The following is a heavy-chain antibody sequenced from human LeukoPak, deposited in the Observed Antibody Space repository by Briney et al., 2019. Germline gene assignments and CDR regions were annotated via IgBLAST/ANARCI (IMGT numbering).Heavy chain of an antibody. CDR1: GFTFSSYA. CDR2: ISGSGGST. J-gene: IGHJ5*02. V-gene: IGHV3-23*01. D-gene: IGHD2-2*02. CDR3: AKASVAIPQYCNS. Sequence: PGGSLRLSCAASGFTFSSYAMSWVRQAPGKGLEWVSAISGSGGSTHYADSVKGRFTISRDNSKDTLFLQLNSLTAADTAMYFCAKASVAIPQYCNSWGQGTLVTVSS.